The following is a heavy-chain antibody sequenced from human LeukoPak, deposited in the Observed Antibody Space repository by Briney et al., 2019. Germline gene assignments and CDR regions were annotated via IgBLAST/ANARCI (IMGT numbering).Heavy chain of an antibody. V-gene: IGHV3-11*01. CDR3: SRGEAGTTFLDY. CDR2: ISSSGTTI. Sequence: GGSLRLSSTAPGFTFSDYYMSWIRQAPGRGLEWVSYISSSGTTIYYADSVKGRFTISRDNAKNSLYLQMISLRAEDTAVYYCSRGEAGTTFLDYWGQGTLVTVSS. D-gene: IGHD1-1*01. CDR1: GFTFSDYY. J-gene: IGHJ4*02.